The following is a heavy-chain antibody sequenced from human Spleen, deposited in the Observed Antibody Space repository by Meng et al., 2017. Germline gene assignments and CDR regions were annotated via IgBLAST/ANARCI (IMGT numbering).Heavy chain of an antibody. V-gene: IGHV3-23*01. J-gene: IGHJ4*02. Sequence: GESLKISCAVSGFTFGTSAMSWVRQAPGKGLEWVSFISISGETTSYADSVKGRFTISRDNAKNSLYLQMNSLRAEDTAVYYCTTDLLGFGEQARRFDYWGQGTLVTVSS. CDR1: GFTFGTSA. CDR2: ISISGETT. CDR3: TTDLLGFGEQARRFDY. D-gene: IGHD3-10*01.